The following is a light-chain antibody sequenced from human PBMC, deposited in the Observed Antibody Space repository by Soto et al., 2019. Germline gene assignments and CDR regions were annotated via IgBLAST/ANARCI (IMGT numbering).Light chain of an antibody. Sequence: QSALTQPPSASGSPGQSVTISCTGTSSDVGGYNYVSWYQQHPGKAPKLVIYEVSKRPSGVPDRFSGSKSGNTASLTVSGLQAEDEADYYCSLYAGSNNLVFGGGTKLTVL. CDR3: SLYAGSNNLV. V-gene: IGLV2-8*01. J-gene: IGLJ2*01. CDR1: SSDVGGYNY. CDR2: EVS.